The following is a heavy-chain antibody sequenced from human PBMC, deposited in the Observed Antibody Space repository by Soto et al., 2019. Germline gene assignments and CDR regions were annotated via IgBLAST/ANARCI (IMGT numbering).Heavy chain of an antibody. J-gene: IGHJ5*02. CDR2: IIPIFGST. Sequence: GASVKVSCKASGGTFSSYAISWVRQAPGQGLEWMGGIIPIFGSTSYAQKFQGRVTMTRDTSTSTVYMELSSLRSEDTAVYYCARGGDYYDSSGYYGNWFDPWGQGTLVTVSS. CDR3: ARGGDYYDSSGYYGNWFDP. CDR1: GGTFSSYA. V-gene: IGHV1-69*05. D-gene: IGHD3-22*01.